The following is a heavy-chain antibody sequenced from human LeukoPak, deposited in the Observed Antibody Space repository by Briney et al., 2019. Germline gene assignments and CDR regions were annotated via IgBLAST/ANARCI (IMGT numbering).Heavy chain of an antibody. CDR3: ATEGIAVAGQNVY. CDR1: GYTLTELS. Sequence: ASVKVSCKVSGYTLTELSMHWVRQAPGKGLEWMGLVDPEDGETIYAEKFQGRVTITADTSTDTAYMELSSLRSEDTAVYYCATEGIAVAGQNVYWGQGTLVTVSS. J-gene: IGHJ4*02. D-gene: IGHD6-19*01. V-gene: IGHV1-24*01. CDR2: VDPEDGET.